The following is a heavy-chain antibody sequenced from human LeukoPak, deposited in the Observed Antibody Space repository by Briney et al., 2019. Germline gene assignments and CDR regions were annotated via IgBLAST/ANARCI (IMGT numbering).Heavy chain of an antibody. CDR1: GFTFSSYN. V-gene: IGHV3-21*01. J-gene: IGHJ3*02. Sequence: GGSLRLSCAASGFTFSSYNMNWVRQAPGKGLEWVSSISSSSSYIYYADSLKGRFTISRDNAKNSLFLQMNSLRAEDTAVYYCAREPNTMIVVVISGNDAFDIWGQGTMVTVSS. CDR3: AREPNTMIVVVISGNDAFDI. D-gene: IGHD3-22*01. CDR2: ISSSSSYI.